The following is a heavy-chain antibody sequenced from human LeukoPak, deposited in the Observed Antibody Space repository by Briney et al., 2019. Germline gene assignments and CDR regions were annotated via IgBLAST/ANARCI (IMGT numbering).Heavy chain of an antibody. J-gene: IGHJ4*02. CDR1: GYSFTSYW. CDR3: ARPPGYGSGSYSFDH. CDR2: IYPADSDT. D-gene: IGHD3-10*01. Sequence: GEPLKIPCKGSGYSFTSYWIGWVRQMPGKGLEWMGIIYPADSDTRYSPSFQGQVTISADKSISTAYLQWSSLKASDTAMYYCARPPGYGSGSYSFDHWGQGTLVTVSS. V-gene: IGHV5-51*01.